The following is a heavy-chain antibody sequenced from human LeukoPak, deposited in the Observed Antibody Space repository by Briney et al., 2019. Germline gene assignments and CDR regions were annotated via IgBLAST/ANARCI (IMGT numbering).Heavy chain of an antibody. J-gene: IGHJ5*02. CDR1: GFTFSNYA. CDR3: ARDQGSGGFDP. Sequence: GGSLRLSCAASGFTFSNYAMSWVRQAPGKGLEWVSAISGSGGSTFYAGSVKGRFTISRDNSKNTLYLQLTSLRAEDTAVYYCARDQGSGGFDPWGQGTLVTVSS. CDR2: ISGSGGST. D-gene: IGHD3-10*01. V-gene: IGHV3-23*01.